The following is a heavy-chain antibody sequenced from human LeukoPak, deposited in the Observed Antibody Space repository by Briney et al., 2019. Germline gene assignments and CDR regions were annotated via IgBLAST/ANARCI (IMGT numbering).Heavy chain of an antibody. D-gene: IGHD3-3*01. CDR3: ATRGSDFWSGFDY. CDR1: GNTLRELP. CDR2: FDPENAEI. V-gene: IGHV1-24*01. Sequence: GASVNVSCTLSGNTLRELPIQWVRQAGGKGLEWMAGFDPENAEIVYAQNFQGRVTMTEDTSTNTAYMELTSLTSDDTALYYCATRGSDFWSGFDYWGQGTQVTVSS. J-gene: IGHJ4*02.